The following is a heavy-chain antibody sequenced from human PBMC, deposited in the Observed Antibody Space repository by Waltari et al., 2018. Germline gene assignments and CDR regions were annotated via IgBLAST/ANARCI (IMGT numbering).Heavy chain of an antibody. Sequence: QVQLQESGPGLVKPSQTLSLTCTVSGGSISRGSYYWSWIRQPAGKGLEWIGRIYTSGSTNYNPSLKSRVTISVDTSKNQFSLKLSSVTAADTAVYYCARESYGDYFDYWGQGTLVTVSS. CDR3: ARESYGDYFDY. CDR1: GGSISRGSYY. CDR2: IYTSGST. D-gene: IGHD4-17*01. J-gene: IGHJ4*02. V-gene: IGHV4-61*02.